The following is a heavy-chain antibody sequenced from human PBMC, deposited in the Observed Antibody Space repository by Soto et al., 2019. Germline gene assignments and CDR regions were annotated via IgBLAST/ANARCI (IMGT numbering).Heavy chain of an antibody. CDR2: IIPVFGTA. CDR3: ARDRSPSSGYYPYWFDP. Sequence: QVQLVQSGAEVKKPGSSVKVSCKASGGTFSSYAITWVRQAPGQGLEWMGGIIPVFGTANYAQKFHGRVTITADESTSTASMELSSLRSEDTAVYYCARDRSPSSGYYPYWFDPCGQGTLVTVSS. CDR1: GGTFSSYA. D-gene: IGHD3-22*01. V-gene: IGHV1-69*12. J-gene: IGHJ5*02.